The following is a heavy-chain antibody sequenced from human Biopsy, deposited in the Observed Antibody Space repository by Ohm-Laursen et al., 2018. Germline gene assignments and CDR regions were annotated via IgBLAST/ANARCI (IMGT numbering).Heavy chain of an antibody. J-gene: IGHJ2*01. CDR1: GGSVSSGGFY. CDR3: ARRPYGGTRYWYFDL. Sequence: SETLSLTCTVSGGSVSSGGFYWSWIRQHPGKGLEWIGYIYYSGTTYYNPSLKSLVTISVDTSKNQFSLKLNSVTAAAPAVYYCARRPYGGTRYWYFDLWGRGTLVTVSS. D-gene: IGHD4-23*01. V-gene: IGHV4-31*01. CDR2: IYYSGTT.